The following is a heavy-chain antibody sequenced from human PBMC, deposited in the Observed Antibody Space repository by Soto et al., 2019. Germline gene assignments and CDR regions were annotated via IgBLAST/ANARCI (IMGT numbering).Heavy chain of an antibody. CDR3: ARGAGYGDYGDY. CDR2: ISGTGSSI. J-gene: IGHJ4*02. D-gene: IGHD4-17*01. V-gene: IGHV3-48*02. CDR1: GFSLRGYS. Sequence: EVQLVESGGGLVQPGGSLRLSCAASGFSLRGYSMSWVRQAPGKGLECVSYISGTGSSIYADSVKGRFTISRDNAKNSVYLQMNSLGDDDTAVYYCARGAGYGDYGDYWGQGTLVTVSS.